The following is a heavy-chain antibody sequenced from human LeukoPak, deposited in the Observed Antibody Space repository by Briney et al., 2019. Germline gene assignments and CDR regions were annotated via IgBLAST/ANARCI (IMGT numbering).Heavy chain of an antibody. CDR2: ISFDGRSH. CDR1: EFKFSTYG. Sequence: GGSLRLSCAASEFKFSTYGMHWVCQAPGKGLEWVAVISFDGRSHNYADSVKGRFTISRDNSRNTLYLQMNSLRAEDTAVYFCAREKYCTETDCLHGRFYFDYWGQGTLVTVSS. J-gene: IGHJ4*02. V-gene: IGHV3-30*03. CDR3: AREKYCTETDCLHGRFYFDY. D-gene: IGHD2-8*02.